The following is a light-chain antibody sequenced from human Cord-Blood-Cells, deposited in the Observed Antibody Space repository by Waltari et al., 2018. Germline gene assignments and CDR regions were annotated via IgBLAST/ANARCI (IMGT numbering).Light chain of an antibody. Sequence: QSALTQPASVSGSPGQSITISCTGTSRDGGSYNLVSWYQPHPGKAPKLMIYEGSKRPSGVSNRFSGSKSGNTASLTSSGLQAEDEADYYCCSYAGSSTFVVFGGGTKLTVL. V-gene: IGLV2-23*03. CDR3: CSYAGSSTFVV. J-gene: IGLJ2*01. CDR2: EGS. CDR1: SRDGGSYNL.